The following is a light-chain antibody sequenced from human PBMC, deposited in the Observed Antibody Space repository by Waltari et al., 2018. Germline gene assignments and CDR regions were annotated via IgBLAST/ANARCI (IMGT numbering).Light chain of an antibody. J-gene: IGKJ1*01. Sequence: EIVLTQSPATLSVSPGDRVTLSCRASQSVGTNLAWYQHSPGRAPRLRVYRASTRASYIPARFSASGSGTEFTRSISTLQSEDSAVFYCQQYNDWPRTFGQGTKVEIK. CDR3: QQYNDWPRT. CDR1: QSVGTN. CDR2: RAS. V-gene: IGKV3D-15*01.